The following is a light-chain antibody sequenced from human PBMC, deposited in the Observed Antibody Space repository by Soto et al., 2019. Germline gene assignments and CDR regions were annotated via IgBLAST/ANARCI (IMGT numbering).Light chain of an antibody. V-gene: IGLV1-44*01. CDR3: AVWDDGLNGWV. CDR1: SSNIGSNN. J-gene: IGLJ3*02. Sequence: QSVVTQPPSASGTPGQRVTISCSGSSSNIGSNNVNWYQQLPGTAPKLLIYNNNQRPSGVPDRFSGSKSATSASLAISGLLSEDEADYYCAVWDDGLNGWVFGGGTKLTVL. CDR2: NNN.